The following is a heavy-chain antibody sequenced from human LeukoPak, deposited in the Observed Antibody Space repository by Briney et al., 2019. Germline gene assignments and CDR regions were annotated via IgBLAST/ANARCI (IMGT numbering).Heavy chain of an antibody. CDR1: GASISSSTYY. CDR2: MYYSGST. V-gene: IGHV4-39*07. D-gene: IGHD7-27*01. CDR3: ARDEPSNWGSHGY. J-gene: IGHJ4*02. Sequence: SETLSLTCTVSGASISSSTYYWAWIRQPPGKGLEWIGSMYYSGSTYYNPSLKSRVTISEDTSKNQFSLKLSSVTAADTAVYYCARDEPSNWGSHGYWGQGTLVTVSS.